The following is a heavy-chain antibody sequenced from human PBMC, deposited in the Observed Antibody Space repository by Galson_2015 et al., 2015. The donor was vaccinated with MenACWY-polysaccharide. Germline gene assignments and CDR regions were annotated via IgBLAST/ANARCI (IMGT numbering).Heavy chain of an antibody. CDR1: GFSLGTTEVG. Sequence: PALVKPTQTLTLTCTFSGFSLGTTEVGVGWIRQSPGKALEWLAVIYRDDEKRYSPSLKTRLTITKDTSRSQVVLTMTNMDPVDTGTYDCAHSRYSTNGVYYRGIADYWGQGTLVTVSS. V-gene: IGHV2-5*02. CDR2: IYRDDEK. D-gene: IGHD2-8*01. CDR3: AHSRYSTNGVYYRGIADY. J-gene: IGHJ4*02.